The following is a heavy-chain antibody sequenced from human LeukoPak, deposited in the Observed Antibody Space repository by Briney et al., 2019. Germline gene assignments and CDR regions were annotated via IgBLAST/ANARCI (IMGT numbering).Heavy chain of an antibody. D-gene: IGHD1-26*01. CDR3: ARVSLGGRELVPLFDY. CDR1: GFTFSSYA. J-gene: IGHJ4*02. Sequence: GGSLRLSGAASGFTFSSYAMHWVRQAPGKGLEWVAVISYDGSNKYYADSVKGRFTISRDNSKNTLYLQMNSLRAEDTAVYYCARVSLGGRELVPLFDYWGQGTLVTVSS. CDR2: ISYDGSNK. V-gene: IGHV3-30-3*01.